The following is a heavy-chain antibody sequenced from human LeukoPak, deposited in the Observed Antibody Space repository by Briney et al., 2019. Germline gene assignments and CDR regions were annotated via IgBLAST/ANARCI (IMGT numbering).Heavy chain of an antibody. CDR1: GYTFTSYG. CDR2: INPISGGT. Sequence: GASVKVYCKASGYTFTSYGISWVRQAPGQGLEWMGWINPISGGTNYAQKFQGWVTMTRDTSICTAYMELSRLRSDDTAVYYCARGGGPYGSGSYYPPQNYYYGMDVWGQGTTVTLSS. CDR3: ARGGGPYGSGSYYPPQNYYYGMDV. V-gene: IGHV1-2*04. D-gene: IGHD3-10*01. J-gene: IGHJ6*02.